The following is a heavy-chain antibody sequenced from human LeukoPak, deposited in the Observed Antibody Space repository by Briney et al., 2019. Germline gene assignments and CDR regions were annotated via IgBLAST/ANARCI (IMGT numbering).Heavy chain of an antibody. D-gene: IGHD3-22*01. J-gene: IGHJ2*01. CDR2: IYTSGST. Sequence: SQTLSLTCTVSGGSISSGSYYWSWIRQPAGKGLEWIGRIYTSGSTNYNPSLKSRVTISVDTSKNQFSLKLGSVTAADTAVYYCARVDYYDSSGYPRYFDLWGRGTLVTVSS. CDR1: GGSISSGSYY. V-gene: IGHV4-61*02. CDR3: ARVDYYDSSGYPRYFDL.